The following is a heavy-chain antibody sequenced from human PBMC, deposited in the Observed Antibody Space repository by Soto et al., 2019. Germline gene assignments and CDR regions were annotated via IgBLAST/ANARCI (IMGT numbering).Heavy chain of an antibody. CDR2: IIPIFGIA. J-gene: IGHJ4*02. D-gene: IGHD1-1*01. CDR1: GGTFSSYA. V-gene: IGHV1-69*01. CDR3: ALVGLLRRRWNEEEDIDY. Sequence: QVQLVQSGAEVKKPGSSVKVSCKASGGTFSSYAISWVRQAPGQGLEWMGGIIPIFGIANYAQKFQGRVTIPADESTCTAYMELSSLRSEDTAVYYCALVGLLRRRWNEEEDIDYWGQGTLVTVSS.